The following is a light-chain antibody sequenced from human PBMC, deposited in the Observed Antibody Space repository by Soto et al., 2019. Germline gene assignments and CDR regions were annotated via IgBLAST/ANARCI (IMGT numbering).Light chain of an antibody. CDR1: SSDVGSYNR. CDR3: SSYTNSISVV. CDR2: EVS. V-gene: IGLV2-18*02. Sequence: LTQPPSVSGSPGQSVTISCTGTSSDVGSYNRVSWYQQPPGTAPKLMIYEVSNRPSGVPDRFSGSKSGNTASLTISGLQAEDEADYYCSSYTNSISVVFGGGTKLTVL. J-gene: IGLJ2*01.